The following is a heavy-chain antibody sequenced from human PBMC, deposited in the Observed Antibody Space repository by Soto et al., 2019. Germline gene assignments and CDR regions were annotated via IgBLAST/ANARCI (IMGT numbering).Heavy chain of an antibody. V-gene: IGHV4-59*01. Sequence: ASETLSLTCTVSDGSISSYYWSWIRQPPGKGLEWIGYIYHNGNTNYNPSLKSRVTISVDTSKNHFSLNLRSVTAADTAVYYCARNNWNDVFWFDPWGQGILVTVSS. CDR1: DGSISSYY. D-gene: IGHD1-20*01. J-gene: IGHJ5*02. CDR2: IYHNGNT. CDR3: ARNNWNDVFWFDP.